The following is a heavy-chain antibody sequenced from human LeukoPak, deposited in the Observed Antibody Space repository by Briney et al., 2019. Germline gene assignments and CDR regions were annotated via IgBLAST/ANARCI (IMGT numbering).Heavy chain of an antibody. CDR2: ISYDGSNK. V-gene: IGHV3-30*18. Sequence: GGPLRLSCAASGFTFSSYGMHWVRQAPGKGLEWVAVISYDGSNKYYADSVKGRFTISRDNSKNTLYLQMNSLRAEDTAVYYCAKDYLVYYYDSSGYFDYWGQGTLVTVSS. D-gene: IGHD3-22*01. CDR3: AKDYLVYYYDSSGYFDY. CDR1: GFTFSSYG. J-gene: IGHJ4*02.